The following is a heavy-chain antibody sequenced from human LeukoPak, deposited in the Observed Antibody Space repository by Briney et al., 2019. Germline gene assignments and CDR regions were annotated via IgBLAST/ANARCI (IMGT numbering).Heavy chain of an antibody. CDR1: GYTFTSYY. CDR3: AREHEDREPPHYYYYYYMDV. D-gene: IGHD1-14*01. Sequence: ASVKVSCKASGYTFTSYYMHWVRQAPGQGLEWMGLINPTGDSTGYAQKFQGRVTITADKSTSTAYMELSSLRSEDTAVYYCAREHEDREPPHYYYYYYMDVWGKGTTVTVSS. CDR2: INPTGDST. J-gene: IGHJ6*03. V-gene: IGHV1-46*01.